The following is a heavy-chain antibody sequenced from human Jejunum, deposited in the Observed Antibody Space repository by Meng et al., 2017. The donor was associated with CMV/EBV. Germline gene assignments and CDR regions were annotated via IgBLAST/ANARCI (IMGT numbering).Heavy chain of an antibody. D-gene: IGHD3-16*01. CDR1: VGTLRTDV. J-gene: IGHJ5*01. V-gene: IGHV1-69*04. Sequence: ASVGTLRTDVISWVRQAPWQGLEWMGRIIPIIGRPHHAQRFQDRVSITADKATSTVYMELKPLTSEDTAVYFCASDITGNSYAYDSWGQGTLVTVSS. CDR2: IIPIIGRP. CDR3: ASDITGNSYAYDS.